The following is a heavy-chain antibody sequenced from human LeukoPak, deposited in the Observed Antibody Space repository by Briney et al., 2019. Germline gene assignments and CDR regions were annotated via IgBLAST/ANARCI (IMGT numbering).Heavy chain of an antibody. Sequence: ASVKVSCKASGYTFTGYGISWVQQAPGQGLEWMGWISAYNGNTNYAQKLQGRVTMTTDTSTSTAYMELRSLRSDDTAVYYCARDAGSGVYYGMDVWGKGTTVTVSS. CDR1: GYTFTGYG. V-gene: IGHV1-18*04. J-gene: IGHJ6*04. D-gene: IGHD3-10*01. CDR2: ISAYNGNT. CDR3: ARDAGSGVYYGMDV.